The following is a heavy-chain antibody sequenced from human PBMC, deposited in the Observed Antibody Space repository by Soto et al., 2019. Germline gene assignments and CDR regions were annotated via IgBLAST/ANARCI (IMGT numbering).Heavy chain of an antibody. CDR3: ARRRIYNGYDS. J-gene: IGHJ4*02. CDR2: IYWDDDQ. Sequence: QITLKESGPTLVKPTQTLTLTCTFSGFSLTTRGVGVGWIRQPPGKALEWLALIYWDDDQRYNPSLKNRLTATKDTSKNQVVLTMTNMDPVDTGTYYCARRRIYNGYDSWGQGTLVTVSS. CDR1: GFSLTTRGVG. D-gene: IGHD5-12*01. V-gene: IGHV2-5*02.